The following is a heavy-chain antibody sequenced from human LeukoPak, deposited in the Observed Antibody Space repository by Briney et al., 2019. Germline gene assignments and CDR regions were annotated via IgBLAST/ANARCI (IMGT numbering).Heavy chain of an antibody. CDR1: GGSISSYY. CDR2: IYYSGST. Sequence: PSETLSLTCTASGGSISSYYWSWIRQPPGKGLEWIGYIYYSGSTNYNPSLKSRVTISVDTSKNQFSLKLSSVTAADTAVYYCARAYDYVWGSYRFDYWGQGTLVTVSS. D-gene: IGHD3-16*02. CDR3: ARAYDYVWGSYRFDY. V-gene: IGHV4-59*01. J-gene: IGHJ4*02.